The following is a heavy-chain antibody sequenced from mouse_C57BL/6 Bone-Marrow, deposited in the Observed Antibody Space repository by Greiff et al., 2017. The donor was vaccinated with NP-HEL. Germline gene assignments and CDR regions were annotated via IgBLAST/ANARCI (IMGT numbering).Heavy chain of an antibody. D-gene: IGHD2-4*01. CDR3: AMPFYYDYDAYFDY. V-gene: IGHV1-39*01. CDR1: GYSFTDYN. J-gene: IGHJ2*01. CDR2: IHPNYGPP. Sequence: EVQLHQSGPELVKPGASVKISCKASGYSFTDYNMNWVKQSNGKSLEWIGVIHPNYGPPSYNQKFKGKATLTVDQSSSTAYMQLNSLTSEDSAVYYWAMPFYYDYDAYFDYWGQGTTLTVSS.